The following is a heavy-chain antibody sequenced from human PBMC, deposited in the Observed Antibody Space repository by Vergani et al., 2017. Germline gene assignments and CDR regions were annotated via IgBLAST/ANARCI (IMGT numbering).Heavy chain of an antibody. V-gene: IGHV4-61*02. CDR1: GDSISSGTYY. CDR2: IYTSGST. Sequence: QVQLQESGPGLVKPSQTLSLTCTVSGDSISSGTYYWSWIRQPAGKGLEWIGRIYTSGSTNYNPSLKSRVTMSVNTSKNQFSLKLSSVTAADAAVYYCTKTTNAKVYYDAYIDVWGKGATVTVSS. CDR3: TKTTNAKVYYDAYIDV. D-gene: IGHD1-7*01. J-gene: IGHJ6*03.